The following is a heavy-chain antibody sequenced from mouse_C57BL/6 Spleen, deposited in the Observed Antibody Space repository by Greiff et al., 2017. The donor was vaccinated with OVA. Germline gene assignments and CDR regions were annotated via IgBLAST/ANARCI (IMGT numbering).Heavy chain of an antibody. V-gene: IGHV1-5*01. J-gene: IGHJ4*01. Sequence: EVQLQQSGTVLARPGASVKMSCKTSGYTFTSYWMHWVKQRPGQGLEWIGAIYPGNSDTSYNQKFKGKAKLTAVTSASTAYMELSSLTNEDSAVYYCTVPPYYSNYGDYAMDYWGQGTSVTVSS. CDR3: TVPPYYSNYGDYAMDY. CDR2: IYPGNSDT. CDR1: GYTFTSYW. D-gene: IGHD2-5*01.